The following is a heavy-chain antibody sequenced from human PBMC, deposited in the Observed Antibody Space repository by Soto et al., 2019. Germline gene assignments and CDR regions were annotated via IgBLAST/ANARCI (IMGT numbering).Heavy chain of an antibody. D-gene: IGHD2-15*01. CDR3: ARGFNRDCSGGSCYSSAFDI. CDR1: GGTFSSYA. J-gene: IGHJ3*02. CDR2: IIPIFGTA. V-gene: IGHV1-69*13. Sequence: ASVKVSCKASGGTFSSYAISWVRQAPGQGLEWMGGIIPIFGTANYAQKFQGRVTITADESTSTAYMELSSLRSEDTAVYYCARGFNRDCSGGSCYSSAFDIWGQGTMVTVSS.